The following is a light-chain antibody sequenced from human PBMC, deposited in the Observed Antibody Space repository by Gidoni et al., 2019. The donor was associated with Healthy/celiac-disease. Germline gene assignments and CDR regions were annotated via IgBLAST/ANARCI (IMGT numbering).Light chain of an antibody. Sequence: EIVLPQSPGTLSLSPGERATLSCRASQSVSSSYLAWYQQKPGQAPRLLIYGASSRATGIPDRFSGSGSGTDFTLTISRLEPEDLAVYYCQQYGSSPLTFGQGTKVEIK. CDR1: QSVSSSY. CDR2: GAS. V-gene: IGKV3-20*01. J-gene: IGKJ1*01. CDR3: QQYGSSPLT.